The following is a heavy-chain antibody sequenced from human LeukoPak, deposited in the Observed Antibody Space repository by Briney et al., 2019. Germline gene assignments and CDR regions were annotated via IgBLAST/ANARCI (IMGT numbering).Heavy chain of an antibody. CDR1: GFTFSSYA. D-gene: IGHD6-13*01. J-gene: IGHJ4*02. Sequence: GGSLRLSCAASGFTFSSYAMSWVRQAPGKGLEWVGRIRNKANRYTTEYAASVKGRFIISRDESKNSLYLQMNSLKTEDTAVYYCVRDLTSASASSDYWGQGTLVTVSS. CDR2: IRNKANRYTT. V-gene: IGHV3-72*01. CDR3: VRDLTSASASSDY.